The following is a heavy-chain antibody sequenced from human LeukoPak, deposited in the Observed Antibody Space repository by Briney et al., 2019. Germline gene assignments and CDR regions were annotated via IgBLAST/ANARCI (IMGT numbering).Heavy chain of an antibody. CDR1: GGSISSGGYY. CDR2: IYASGSA. Sequence: PSETLSLTCTVSGGSISSGGYYWSWIRQPAGKGLEWIGRIYASGSASYNPSLKSRVTMSVDMSKNQLSLKLTSVTAADTAVYYCTREPVPWGQGTLVTVSS. CDR3: TREPVP. J-gene: IGHJ5*02. V-gene: IGHV4-61*02.